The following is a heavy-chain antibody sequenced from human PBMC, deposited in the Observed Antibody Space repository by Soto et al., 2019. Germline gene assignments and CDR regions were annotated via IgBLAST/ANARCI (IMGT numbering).Heavy chain of an antibody. Sequence: GGSLRLSCATSGFTFSNYWIHWVRQAPGEGLVWVSRINPDATTINYADSVKGRFTVSRDNAKNTLYLQMNSLRAEDTALYYCAKGGYRAYDSSGYYHFDYWGQGTLVTVSS. CDR1: GFTFSNYW. V-gene: IGHV3-74*01. D-gene: IGHD3-22*01. J-gene: IGHJ4*02. CDR2: INPDATTI. CDR3: AKGGYRAYDSSGYYHFDY.